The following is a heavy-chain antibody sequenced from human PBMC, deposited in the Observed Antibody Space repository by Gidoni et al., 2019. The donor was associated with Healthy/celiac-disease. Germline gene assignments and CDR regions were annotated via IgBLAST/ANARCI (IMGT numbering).Heavy chain of an antibody. CDR2: IYYSGST. Sequence: QLQLQESGPGLVKPSETLSLTCTVSGGSISSSSYYWGWIRQPPGKGLEWIGSIYYSGSTYYNPSLKSRVTISVDTSKNQFSLKLSSVTAADTAVYYCASDLLLWFGELPPGDWSQGTLVTVSS. D-gene: IGHD3-10*01. CDR1: GGSISSSSYY. J-gene: IGHJ4*02. CDR3: ASDLLLWFGELPPGD. V-gene: IGHV4-39*07.